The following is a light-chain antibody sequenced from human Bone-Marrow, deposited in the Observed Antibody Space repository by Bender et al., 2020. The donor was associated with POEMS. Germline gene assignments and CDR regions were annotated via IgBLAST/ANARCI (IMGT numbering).Light chain of an antibody. CDR3: HSRDSSGNLVV. J-gene: IGLJ2*01. Sequence: SSELTQDPAVSVALGQTVRITCQGDSLKSYYASWYQQKPGQAPILVVYSKNNRPSGIPDRFSGSSSGNTASLTITGAQAEDEADYYCHSRDSSGNLVVFGGGTKLTVL. V-gene: IGLV3-19*01. CDR1: SLKSYY. CDR2: SKN.